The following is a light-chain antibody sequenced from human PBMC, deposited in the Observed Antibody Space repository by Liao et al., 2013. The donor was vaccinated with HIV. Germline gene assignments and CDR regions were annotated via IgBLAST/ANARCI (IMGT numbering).Light chain of an antibody. CDR1: KLGNKY. CDR3: QAWDSSTEA. Sequence: SYELSQPPSVSVSPGQTASITCSGDKLGNKYASWYQQRPGHSPVLVIYQDSKRPSGIPERFSGSTSGTTVTLTISGAQLEDEAVYYCQAWDSSTEAFGGGTKLTVL. V-gene: IGLV3-1*01. J-gene: IGLJ3*02. CDR2: QDS.